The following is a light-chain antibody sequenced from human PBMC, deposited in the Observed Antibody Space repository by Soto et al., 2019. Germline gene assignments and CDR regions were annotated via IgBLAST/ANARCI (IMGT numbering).Light chain of an antibody. CDR3: AAWDDSLDGWV. CDR1: SANIGSNT. Sequence: QSVLTQPPSASGTPGQRVTISCSGSSANIGSNTANWYQQLPGTAPKLLIYNNYQRPSGVPDRFSGSKSGTSASLAISGLQSEDEADYWCAAWDDSLDGWVFGGGTQLTVL. CDR2: NNY. V-gene: IGLV1-44*01. J-gene: IGLJ3*02.